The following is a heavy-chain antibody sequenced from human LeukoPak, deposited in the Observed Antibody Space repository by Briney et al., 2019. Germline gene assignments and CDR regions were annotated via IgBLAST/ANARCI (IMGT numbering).Heavy chain of an antibody. CDR3: ARVAFDWSEPFDY. D-gene: IGHD3-9*01. V-gene: IGHV4-59*01. CDR1: GGSISSYY. Sequence: SETLSLTCTVSGGSISSYYWSWIRQPPGKGLEWIGYIYYSGSTNYNPSLKSRVTISVDTSKNQFSLKLSSVTAADTAVYYCARVAFDWSEPFDYWGQGTLVTVSS. CDR2: IYYSGST. J-gene: IGHJ4*02.